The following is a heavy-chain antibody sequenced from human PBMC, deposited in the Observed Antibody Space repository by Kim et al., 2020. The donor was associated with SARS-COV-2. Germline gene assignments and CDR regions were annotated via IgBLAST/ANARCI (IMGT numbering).Heavy chain of an antibody. J-gene: IGHJ4*02. D-gene: IGHD3-10*01. V-gene: IGHV4-34*01. CDR1: GGSFSGYY. CDR2: INHSGST. CDR3: ARGVGNYYGSGSYYNGARYFDY. Sequence: SETLSLTCAVYGGSFSGYYWSWIRQPPGKGLEWIGEINHSGSTNYNPPLKSRVTISVDTSKNQFSLKLSSVTAADTAVYYCARGVGNYYGSGSYYNGARYFDYWGQGTLVTVSS.